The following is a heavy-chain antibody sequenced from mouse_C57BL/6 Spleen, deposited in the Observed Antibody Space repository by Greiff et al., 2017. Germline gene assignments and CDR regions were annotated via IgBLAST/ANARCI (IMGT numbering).Heavy chain of an antibody. CDR3: AREGWLLKDYAMDY. D-gene: IGHD2-3*01. Sequence: QVQLQQSGAELARPGASVKLSCKASGYTFTSYGISWVKQRTGQGLEWIGEIYPRSGNTYYNEKFKGKATRTADKSSSTAYMELRSLTSEDSAVYFCAREGWLLKDYAMDYWGQGTSVTVSS. CDR2: IYPRSGNT. V-gene: IGHV1-81*01. CDR1: GYTFTSYG. J-gene: IGHJ4*01.